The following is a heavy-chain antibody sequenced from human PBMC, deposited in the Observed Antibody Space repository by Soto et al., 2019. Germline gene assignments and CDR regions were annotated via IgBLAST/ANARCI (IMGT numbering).Heavy chain of an antibody. Sequence: EVQLLESGGGLVQPGGSLRLSCAASGFTFSNYAMNWVRQGPGKGLEWVSGISGSGGRSYYADSVKGRFTISRDNSKSTLYLQMNSLSGEDTADYYCAKAYFVWSSEQPYYFDYWGQGTLVTVSS. CDR2: ISGSGGRS. CDR1: GFTFSNYA. V-gene: IGHV3-23*01. CDR3: AKAYFVWSSEQPYYFDY. J-gene: IGHJ4*02. D-gene: IGHD3-16*01.